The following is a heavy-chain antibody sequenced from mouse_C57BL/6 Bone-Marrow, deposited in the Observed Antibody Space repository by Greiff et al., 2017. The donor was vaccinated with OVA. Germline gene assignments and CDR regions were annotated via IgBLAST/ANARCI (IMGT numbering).Heavy chain of an antibody. CDR1: GFTFSSYT. Sequence: EVQVVESGGGLVKPGGSLKLSRAASGFTFSSYTMSWVRQTPEKRLEWVATISGGGGNTYYPDSVKGRFTISRDNAKNTLYLQMSSLRSEDTALYYCASPGAYWGQGTLVTVSA. CDR3: ASPGAY. V-gene: IGHV5-9*01. J-gene: IGHJ3*01. CDR2: ISGGGGNT.